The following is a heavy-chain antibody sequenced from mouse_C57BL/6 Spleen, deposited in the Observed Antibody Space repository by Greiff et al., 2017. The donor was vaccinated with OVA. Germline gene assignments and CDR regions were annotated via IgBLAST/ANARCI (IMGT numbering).Heavy chain of an antibody. CDR2: ISYDGSN. J-gene: IGHJ2*01. Sequence: DVKLQESGPGLVKPSQSLSLTCSVTGYSITSGYYWNWIRQFPGNKLEWMGYISYDGSNNYNPSLKNRISITRDTSKNQFFLKLNSVTTEDTATYYCASFTTYFDYWGQGTTLTVSS. D-gene: IGHD2-12*01. V-gene: IGHV3-6*01. CDR1: GYSITSGYY. CDR3: ASFTTYFDY.